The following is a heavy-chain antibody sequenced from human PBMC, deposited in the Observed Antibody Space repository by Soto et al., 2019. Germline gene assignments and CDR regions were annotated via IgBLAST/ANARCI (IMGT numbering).Heavy chain of an antibody. CDR2: ISGSGGST. CDR3: ANIYSSGWYLDY. V-gene: IGHV3-23*01. Sequence: GGSLRLSCAASGFTFSSYAMSWVRQAPGKGLEWVSAISGSGGSTYYADSVKGRFTISRDNSKNTLYLQMNSLRAEDTAVYYCANIYSSGWYLDYWGQGTLVTVSS. J-gene: IGHJ4*02. CDR1: GFTFSSYA. D-gene: IGHD6-19*01.